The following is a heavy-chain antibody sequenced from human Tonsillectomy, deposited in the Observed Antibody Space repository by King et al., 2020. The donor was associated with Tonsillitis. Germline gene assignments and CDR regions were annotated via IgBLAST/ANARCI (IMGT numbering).Heavy chain of an antibody. D-gene: IGHD2-2*01. CDR2: INGDGSTT. Sequence: VQLVESGGGLVQPGGALRLSCAASGFTFCSYWVHWVRQAPGKGLVWVSHINGDGSTTRYADSVKCRFTIARDNATNTLYLQMNSLRAEDTAVYYCATSRTFDYWGQGTLVTVSS. CDR1: GFTFCSYW. V-gene: IGHV3-74*01. J-gene: IGHJ4*02. CDR3: ATSRTFDY.